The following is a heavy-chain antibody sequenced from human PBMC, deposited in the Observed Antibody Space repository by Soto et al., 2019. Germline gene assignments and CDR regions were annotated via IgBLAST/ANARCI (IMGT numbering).Heavy chain of an antibody. CDR3: ARDSYDYVWGSYRGWGGMDV. CDR1: GFTFSSYA. Sequence: QVQLVESGGGVVQPGRSLRLSCAASGFTFSSYAMHWVRQAPCKGLEWVAVISYDGSNKYYADSVKGRFTISRDNSKNTLYLQMNSLRAEDTAVYYCARDSYDYVWGSYRGWGGMDVWGQGTTVTVSS. V-gene: IGHV3-30-3*01. J-gene: IGHJ6*02. CDR2: ISYDGSNK. D-gene: IGHD3-16*02.